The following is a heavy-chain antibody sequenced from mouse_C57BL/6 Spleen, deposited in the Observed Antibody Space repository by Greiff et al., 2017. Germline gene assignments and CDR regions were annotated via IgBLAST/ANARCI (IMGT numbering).Heavy chain of an antibody. J-gene: IGHJ4*01. CDR1: GYTFTDYY. D-gene: IGHD2-1*01. V-gene: IGHV1-19*01. CDR2: INPYSGGT. Sequence: EVQLQQSGPVLVKPGASVKMSCKVSGYTFTDYYMNWVKQSHGKSLEWIGVINPYSGGTSYNQKSEGKATLTVDKSSSTAYMELNSLTSEDSAVYYCARSIYYGNPCAMDYWGQGTSVTVSS. CDR3: ARSIYYGNPCAMDY.